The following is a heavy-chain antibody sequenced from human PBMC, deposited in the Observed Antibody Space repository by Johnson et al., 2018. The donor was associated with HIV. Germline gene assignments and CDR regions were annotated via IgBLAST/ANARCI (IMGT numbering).Heavy chain of an antibody. D-gene: IGHD3-10*01. CDR1: GFTFSSYG. J-gene: IGHJ3*02. CDR2: IWYDGSNK. V-gene: IGHV3-33*06. CDR3: AKVSAYYGAFDI. Sequence: VQVVESGGGVVQPGRSLRLSCAASGFTFSSYGMHWVRQAPGKGLEWVAVIWYDGSNKYYADSVKGRFTISRDNSKNTLYLQMNSLRAEDTAVYYCAKVSAYYGAFDIWGQGTMVTVSS.